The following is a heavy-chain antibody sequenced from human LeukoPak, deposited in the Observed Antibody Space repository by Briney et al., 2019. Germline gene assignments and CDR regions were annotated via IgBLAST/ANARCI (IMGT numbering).Heavy chain of an antibody. CDR1: GFTFSSYA. CDR2: ISGSGGST. V-gene: IGHV3-23*01. D-gene: IGHD2-2*01. CDR3: AKEEYQLLIYYYYGMDV. J-gene: IGHJ6*02. Sequence: GGSLRLSCAASGFTFSSYAMSWVRQAPGKGLEWVSAISGSGGSTYYADSGKGRVTISRDNSKNTLYLQMNSLRAEDTAVYYCAKEEYQLLIYYYYGMDVWGQGTTVTVSS.